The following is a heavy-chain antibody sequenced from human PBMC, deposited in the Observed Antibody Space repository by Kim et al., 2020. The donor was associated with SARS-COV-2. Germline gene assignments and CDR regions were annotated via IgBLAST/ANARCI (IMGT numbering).Heavy chain of an antibody. J-gene: IGHJ4*02. Sequence: GGSLRLSCAASGFTFSSYSMNWVRQAPGKGLEWVSSISSSNRYIYYAASVKGRFTISRDNAKNSLYLQMNSLRAEDTAVYYCARVYDSINTYYFDYWGQGTLVTVSS. CDR1: GFTFSSYS. CDR3: ARVYDSINTYYFDY. CDR2: ISSSNRYI. V-gene: IGHV3-21*01. D-gene: IGHD3-22*01.